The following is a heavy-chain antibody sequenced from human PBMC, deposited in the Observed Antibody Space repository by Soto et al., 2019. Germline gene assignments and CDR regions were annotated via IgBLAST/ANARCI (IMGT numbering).Heavy chain of an antibody. V-gene: IGHV3-30*18. J-gene: IGHJ4*02. CDR3: AKTYGSRSYTFDYFDS. CDR1: GFTFSVYG. D-gene: IGHD3-10*01. CDR2: ISFDGSFE. Sequence: QLQLVESGGGIVQPGKSLRLSCATSGFTFSVYGMHWVRQAPGKGLESVAVISFDGSFEFYADSVEGRFTVTRDNSKNSLFLQMNSLRPEDTAVYYCAKTYGSRSYTFDYFDSWGQGTLVTVSS.